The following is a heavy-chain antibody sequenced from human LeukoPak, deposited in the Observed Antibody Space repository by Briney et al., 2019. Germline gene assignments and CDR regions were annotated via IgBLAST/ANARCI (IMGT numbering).Heavy chain of an antibody. CDR3: ARGFYKNFDY. D-gene: IGHD5-24*01. V-gene: IGHV4-34*01. CDR1: GGSFSGYY. Sequence: SETLSLTCAVYGGSFSGYYWSWIRQPPGKGLGWIGEINHSGSTNYNPSLKSRVTISVDTSKNQFSLKLSSVTAADTAVYYCARGFYKNFDYWGQGTLVTVSS. CDR2: INHSGST. J-gene: IGHJ4*02.